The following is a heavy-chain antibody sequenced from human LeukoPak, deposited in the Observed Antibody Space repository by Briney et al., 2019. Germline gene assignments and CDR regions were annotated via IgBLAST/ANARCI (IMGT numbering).Heavy chain of an antibody. J-gene: IGHJ5*02. CDR1: GGSISGFY. Sequence: SETLSLTCTISGGSISGFYWTWIRQPPGKGLEYIGYMYYTGTTKYNPSLMSRITLSLDTSKNHFSLKLTSVTAADTAVYYCARVYSDLVRLDPWGQGTLVTVSS. V-gene: IGHV4-59*01. CDR2: MYYTGTT. D-gene: IGHD2-21*01. CDR3: ARVYSDLVRLDP.